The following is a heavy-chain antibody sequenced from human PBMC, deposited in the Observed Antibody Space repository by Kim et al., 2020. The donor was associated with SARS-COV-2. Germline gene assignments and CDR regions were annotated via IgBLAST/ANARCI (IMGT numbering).Heavy chain of an antibody. J-gene: IGHJ4*02. CDR2: ISDSGVRT. V-gene: IGHV3-23*01. CDR1: GFTFSRYA. CDR3: EASDY. Sequence: GGSLRLSCAASGFTFSRYAMSWARQAPGKGLEWVSTISDSGVRTHYADSVKGRFTISRDNSKSILFLQMNSLNAEDTAVYYCEASDYWGQGSLVTVSS.